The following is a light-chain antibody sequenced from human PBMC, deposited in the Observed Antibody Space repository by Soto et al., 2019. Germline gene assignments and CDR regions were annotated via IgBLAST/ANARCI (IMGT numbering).Light chain of an antibody. V-gene: IGLV2-14*01. CDR3: SSYTSIITVV. CDR1: SSDVGAYNS. J-gene: IGLJ2*01. Sequence: QSVLTQPASVSGSPGQSITISCTGTSSDVGAYNSISWYQQHPGKAPKLIIYEVINRPSGVSNRFSGSKSGNTASLTISGLQPEDEADYYCSSYTSIITVVFGGGTKLTV. CDR2: EVI.